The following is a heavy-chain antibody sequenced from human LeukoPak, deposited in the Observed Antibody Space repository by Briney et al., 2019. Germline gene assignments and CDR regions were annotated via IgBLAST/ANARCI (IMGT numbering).Heavy chain of an antibody. J-gene: IGHJ5*02. CDR2: INTNTGNP. D-gene: IGHD4-17*01. Sequence: ASVKVSCKASGYTFTSYPMNWVRQAPGQGLEWMGWINTNTGNPTYAQGFTGRFVFSLDTSVSTAYLQISSLKAEDTAVYYCARPLIHDYGDYVSNLRFDPWGQGTLVTVSS. CDR3: ARPLIHDYGDYVSNLRFDP. V-gene: IGHV7-4-1*02. CDR1: GYTFTSYP.